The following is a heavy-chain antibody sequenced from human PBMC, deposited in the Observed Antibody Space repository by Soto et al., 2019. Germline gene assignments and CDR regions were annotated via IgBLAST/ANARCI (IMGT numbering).Heavy chain of an antibody. V-gene: IGHV1-69*01. D-gene: IGHD2-15*01. CDR3: ARSSVPTRLVNWFDP. Sequence: QVQLVQSGXXXKKPGSSVKVSCTASGGTFSSYAISWVRQAPGQGLEWMGGIIPIFGTANYAQKFQGRVTITADESTSTAYMELSSLRSEDTAVYYCARSSVPTRLVNWFDPWGQGTLVTVAS. CDR2: IIPIFGTA. J-gene: IGHJ5*02. CDR1: GGTFSSYA.